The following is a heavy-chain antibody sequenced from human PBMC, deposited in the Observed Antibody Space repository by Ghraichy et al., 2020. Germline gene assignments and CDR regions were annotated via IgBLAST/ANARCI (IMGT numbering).Heavy chain of an antibody. D-gene: IGHD2-2*01. Sequence: GGSLRLSCAASGFDFTSSAMDWVRQVPGKGLEWVAFISNVDGNTKNSVESVKGRFTISRDNSKNTVFLQMDSLRVEDTAVYYCARGAEYAFDLWGKGTLVTVSS. CDR3: ARGAEYAFDL. CDR2: ISNVDGNTK. CDR1: GFDFTSSA. J-gene: IGHJ4*02. V-gene: IGHV3-30*02.